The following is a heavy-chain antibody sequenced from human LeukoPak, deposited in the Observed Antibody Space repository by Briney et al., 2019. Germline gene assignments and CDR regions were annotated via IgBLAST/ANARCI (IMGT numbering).Heavy chain of an antibody. Sequence: PSETLSLACTVSGYSISSDYYWGWIRQPPGRGLEWIGTIYHSGSTYYNPSLKSRVTISVDTSKNQFSLKLSSVTAADTAVYYCARDYLEGETGFDPWGQGTPVTVSS. CDR2: IYHSGST. CDR1: GYSISSDYY. V-gene: IGHV4-38-2*02. J-gene: IGHJ5*02. CDR3: ARDYLEGETGFDP. D-gene: IGHD1-26*01.